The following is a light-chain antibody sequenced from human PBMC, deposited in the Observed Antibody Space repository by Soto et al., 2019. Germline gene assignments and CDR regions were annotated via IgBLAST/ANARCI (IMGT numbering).Light chain of an antibody. Sequence: EIVLTQSPGTLSLSPGERATLSCRASQSVSSNYLAWYQQKPGQAPRLLIYGASSRATGIPDRFSGSGSGTDFTLTISRLEPGDFAVYYCQQFDTSPPSTFGQGTHWRL. CDR2: GAS. J-gene: IGKJ5*01. CDR1: QSVSSNY. CDR3: QQFDTSPPST. V-gene: IGKV3-20*01.